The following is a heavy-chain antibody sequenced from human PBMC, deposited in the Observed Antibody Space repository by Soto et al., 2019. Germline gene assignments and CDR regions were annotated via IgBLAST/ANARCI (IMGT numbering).Heavy chain of an antibody. J-gene: IGHJ4*02. CDR2: ISPDGSEK. CDR3: SRSLNS. CDR1: GFTFSSFW. V-gene: IGHV3-7*01. Sequence: VGSLRLSCAASGFTFSSFWMDWVRQAPGKGLEWVANISPDGSEKHYVDSVKGRFTISRDNARNSLYLQMSSLTAEDSALYYCSRSLNSWGQGTRVTVSS.